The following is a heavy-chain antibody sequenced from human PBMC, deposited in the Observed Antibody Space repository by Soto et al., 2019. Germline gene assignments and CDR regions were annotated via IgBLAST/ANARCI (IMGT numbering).Heavy chain of an antibody. CDR1: GFTFRTYS. J-gene: IGHJ6*02. D-gene: IGHD2-15*01. Sequence: GGSLSLSCISSGFTFRTYSMNWVRQAPGKGLEWVSGIRGFSPYTFYAESVKGRFTISRDNAKNSLYLQMNSLRAEDTAVYYCARDRGYDAHDYYYNAMDVWGQGTTVTVSS. CDR3: ARDRGYDAHDYYYNAMDV. V-gene: IGHV3-21*01. CDR2: IRGFSPYT.